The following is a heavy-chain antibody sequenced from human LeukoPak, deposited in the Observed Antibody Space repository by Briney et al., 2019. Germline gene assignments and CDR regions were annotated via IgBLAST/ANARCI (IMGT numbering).Heavy chain of an antibody. CDR3: AKQLGYCSDGSCYFPY. D-gene: IGHD2-15*01. CDR1: GFTFRNYW. J-gene: IGHJ4*02. Sequence: GGSLRLSCEASGFTFRNYWMSWVRQAPGTGLEWVANIKQDGSDRNYVTSVRGRFTISRDNAESSLFLQMNSLRAEDTAVYYCAKQLGYCSDGSCYFPYWGQGTLVTVSS. CDR2: IKQDGSDR. V-gene: IGHV3-7*03.